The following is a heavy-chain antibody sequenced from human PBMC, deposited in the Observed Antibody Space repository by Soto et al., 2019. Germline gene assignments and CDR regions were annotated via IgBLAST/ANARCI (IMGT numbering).Heavy chain of an antibody. CDR3: ATGRYCSSATCYNYFDY. Sequence: LSLTCTVSGGSISSYYWSWIRQPPGKGLEWIGYIYYSGSTNYNPSLKSRVTISVDKSKNQFSLNLNSVTAADTAVYYCATGRYCSSATCYNYFDYWGQGTLVTVSS. V-gene: IGHV4-59*12. D-gene: IGHD2-2*02. CDR1: GGSISSYY. CDR2: IYYSGST. J-gene: IGHJ4*02.